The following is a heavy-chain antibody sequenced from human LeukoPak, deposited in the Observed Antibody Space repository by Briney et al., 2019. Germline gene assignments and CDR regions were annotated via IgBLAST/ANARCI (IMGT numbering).Heavy chain of an antibody. CDR1: GGSFSGYY. J-gene: IGHJ6*02. V-gene: IGHV4-34*01. D-gene: IGHD4-23*01. CDR3: ARALRLTPSVGYYYYGMDV. CDR2: INHSGST. Sequence: SETLSLTCAVYGGSFSGYYWSWIRRPPGKGLEWVGEINHSGSTNYNPSLKSRVTISVDTSKNQFSLKLSSVTAADTAVYYCARALRLTPSVGYYYYGMDVWGQGTTVTVSS.